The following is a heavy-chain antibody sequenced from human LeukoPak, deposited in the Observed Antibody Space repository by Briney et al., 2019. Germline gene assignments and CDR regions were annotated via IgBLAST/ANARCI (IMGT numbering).Heavy chain of an antibody. CDR1: GYSFTSYW. CDR3: ARHTDTAMVIH. J-gene: IGHJ4*02. Sequence: GESLKISCKGPGYSFTSYWISWVRQMPGKGXXWMGRIDRGTSYTNYSPSFQGDVTISADKSISTAYLQWSSLKASDTAMYYCARHTDTAMVIHWGQGTLVTVSS. V-gene: IGHV5-10-1*01. D-gene: IGHD5-18*01. CDR2: IDRGTSYT.